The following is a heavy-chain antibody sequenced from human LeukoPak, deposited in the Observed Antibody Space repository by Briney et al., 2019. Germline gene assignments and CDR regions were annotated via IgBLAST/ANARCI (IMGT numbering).Heavy chain of an antibody. D-gene: IGHD1-26*01. V-gene: IGHV1-69*13. CDR3: ARDGGSFSYNMDV. CDR1: GGTFSSYA. Sequence: GASVKVSCKASGGTFSSYAISWVRQAPGQGLEWMGGIIPIFGTANYAQKFQGRVTITADESTSTAYMELSSLRSEDTAMYFCARDGGSFSYNMDVWGQGTTVTVSS. CDR2: IIPIFGTA. J-gene: IGHJ6*02.